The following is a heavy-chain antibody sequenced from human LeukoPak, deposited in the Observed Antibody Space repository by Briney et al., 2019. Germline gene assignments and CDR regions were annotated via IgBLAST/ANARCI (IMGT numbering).Heavy chain of an antibody. CDR3: ARAHYSGSYLYYFDY. D-gene: IGHD1-26*01. J-gene: IGHJ4*02. V-gene: IGHV4-59*08. CDR2: IYYSGST. CDR1: GGSISSYY. Sequence: KPSETLSLTCTVSGGSISSYYWSWIRQPPGKGPEWIGYIYYSGSTNYNPSLKSRVTISVDTSKNQFSLKLSSVTAADTAVYYCARAHYSGSYLYYFDYWGQGTLVTVSS.